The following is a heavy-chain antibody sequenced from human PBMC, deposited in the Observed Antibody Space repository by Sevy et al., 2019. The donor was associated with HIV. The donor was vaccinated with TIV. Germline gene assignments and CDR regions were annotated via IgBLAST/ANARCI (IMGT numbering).Heavy chain of an antibody. D-gene: IGHD3-22*01. CDR3: ARMGDYYDSSGYYPFKF. Sequence: ASLKVSCKASGYTFTGYYIHWVRQAPGQGLEWMGWINPNSGGTYFAKKFQDSVTMTTDTSVNTAYMELRRLRFDDTAVYYCARMGDYYDSSGYYPFKFWGQGSLVTVSS. CDR1: GYTFTGYY. CDR2: INPNSGGT. J-gene: IGHJ4*02. V-gene: IGHV1-2*02.